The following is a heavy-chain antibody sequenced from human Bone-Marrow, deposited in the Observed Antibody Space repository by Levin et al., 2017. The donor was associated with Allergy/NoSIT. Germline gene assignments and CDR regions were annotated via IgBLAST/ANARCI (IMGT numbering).Heavy chain of an antibody. V-gene: IGHV1-46*01. Sequence: ASVKVSCKASGYTFSDYYMHWVRQAPGQGPEWMGIINPSGGGTSYAQKFRGRFTMTRDTSTSTVYMELRSLRSEDTAMYYCARDRRYCSTFSCPNWFDVWGQGARVTVSS. D-gene: IGHD2-2*01. J-gene: IGHJ5*02. CDR2: INPSGGGT. CDR3: ARDRRYCSTFSCPNWFDV. CDR1: GYTFSDYY.